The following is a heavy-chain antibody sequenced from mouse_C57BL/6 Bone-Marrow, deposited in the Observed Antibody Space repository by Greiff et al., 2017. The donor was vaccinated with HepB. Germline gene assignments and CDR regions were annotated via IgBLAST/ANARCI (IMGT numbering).Heavy chain of an antibody. J-gene: IGHJ3*01. CDR1: GFTFSDYG. CDR3: ASYYPLFAY. Sequence: DVKLVESGGGLVKPGGSLKLSCAASGFTFSDYGMHWVRQAPEKGLEWVAYISSGSSTIYYADTVKGRFTISRDNAKNTLFLQMTSLRSEDTAMYYCASYYPLFAYWGQGTLVTVSA. V-gene: IGHV5-17*01. D-gene: IGHD2-1*01. CDR2: ISSGSSTI.